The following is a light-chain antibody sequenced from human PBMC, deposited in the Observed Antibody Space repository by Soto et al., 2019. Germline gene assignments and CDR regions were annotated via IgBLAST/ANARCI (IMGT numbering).Light chain of an antibody. V-gene: IGLV1-47*01. CDR2: RNN. CDR1: RSNIGSNY. Sequence: QSELTQPPSASGTPGQRVTISCSGSRSNIGSNYVYWYQQLPGTAPKLLIYRNNQRPSGVPDRFSGSKSGTSSSLAISWLRSDDEADYYCAAWDDSMSGHWVFGGGTKLTVL. CDR3: AAWDDSMSGHWV. J-gene: IGLJ3*02.